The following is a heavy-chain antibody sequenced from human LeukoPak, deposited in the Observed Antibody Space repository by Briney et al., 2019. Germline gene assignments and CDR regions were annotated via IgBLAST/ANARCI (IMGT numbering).Heavy chain of an antibody. V-gene: IGHV3-23*01. Sequence: GGSLRLSCAASGFTFSNYAMSWVRQAPGKGLEWVSVVSGSGGSTYYADSVKGRFTISRDNSKNTVYLQMNSLRAEDTAVYYCAKVPPGGYLIDYLGQGTLVTVSS. CDR2: VSGSGGST. J-gene: IGHJ4*02. CDR1: GFTFSNYA. D-gene: IGHD5-18*01. CDR3: AKVPPGGYLIDY.